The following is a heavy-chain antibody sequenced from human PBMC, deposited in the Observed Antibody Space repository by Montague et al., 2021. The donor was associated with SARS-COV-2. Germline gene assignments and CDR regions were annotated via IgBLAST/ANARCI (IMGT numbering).Heavy chain of an antibody. J-gene: IGHJ6*02. D-gene: IGHD6-13*01. CDR1: GDSVSSNSAA. CDR2: TYYRSKWYN. V-gene: IGHV6-1*01. Sequence: CAISGDSVSSNSAAWNWIRQSPSRGLKWLGRTYYRSKWYNDYAVSVKSRITINPDTSKNQFSLQLNSVTPEDTAVYYCASGRMVPYSSSWTTLYYYYGMDVWGQGTTVTVSS. CDR3: ASGRMVPYSSSWTTLYYYYGMDV.